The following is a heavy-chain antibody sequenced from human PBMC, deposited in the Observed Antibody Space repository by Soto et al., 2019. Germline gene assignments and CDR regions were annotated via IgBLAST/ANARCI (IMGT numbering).Heavy chain of an antibody. V-gene: IGHV3-33*01. CDR2: IWSDGSKK. J-gene: IGHJ6*02. D-gene: IGHD3-10*01. CDR1: GFTFSSSV. CDR3: ARDVLWSCYHYALDV. Sequence: QVELVESGGGVVQPGRSLRLSCAASGFTFSSSVMHWVRQAAGRGLEWVAVIWSDGSKKYYADSVTGRFTISRDNSINTLYLQMSSLRAEDTAVYYCARDVLWSCYHYALDVWGQGTTVTVSS.